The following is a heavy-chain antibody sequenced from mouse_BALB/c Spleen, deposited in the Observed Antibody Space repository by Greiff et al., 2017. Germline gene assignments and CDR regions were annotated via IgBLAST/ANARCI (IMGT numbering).Heavy chain of an antibody. CDR2: IDPANGNT. CDR1: GFTFNDSY. CDR3: ARWNGPGYAMDD. V-gene: IGHV14-3*02. J-gene: IGHJ4*01. Sequence: VQLQQSGAELVQPGASVKLSCTASGFTFNDSYMHWVKQRPEKGLEWIGWIDPANGNTKYDPKFQGKATITADTTSNTAYLQLSSLTSEDTAVYDRARWNGPGYAMDDWGQGTSVTVSA.